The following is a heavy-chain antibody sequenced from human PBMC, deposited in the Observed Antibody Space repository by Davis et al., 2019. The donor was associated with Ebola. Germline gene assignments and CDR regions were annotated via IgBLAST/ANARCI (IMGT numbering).Heavy chain of an antibody. V-gene: IGHV3-74*01. CDR1: GFTFSSYW. CDR2: INSDGSST. Sequence: GESLKISCAASGFTFSSYWMHWVRQAPGKGLVWVSRINSDGSSTSYADSVKGRFTISRDNAKNTLYLQMNSLRAEDTAVYYCARAYGRYDAFDIWGQGTMVTVSS. J-gene: IGHJ3*02. CDR3: ARAYGRYDAFDI. D-gene: IGHD4-17*01.